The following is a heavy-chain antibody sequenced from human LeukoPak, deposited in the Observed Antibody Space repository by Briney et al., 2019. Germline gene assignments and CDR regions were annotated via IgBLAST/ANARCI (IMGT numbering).Heavy chain of an antibody. CDR1: GFSFSDAW. CDR3: AREATGTTAAFDM. CDR2: INQDGTKK. V-gene: IGHV3-7*01. D-gene: IGHD2/OR15-2a*01. Sequence: GGSLRLSCAASGFSFSDAWMSWVRQAPGKGLEWVANINQDGTKKYYVDSVKGRFTISRDNAKNSLYLQVNSLRAEDTAVFYCAREATGTTAAFDMWGQGTMVTVSS. J-gene: IGHJ3*02.